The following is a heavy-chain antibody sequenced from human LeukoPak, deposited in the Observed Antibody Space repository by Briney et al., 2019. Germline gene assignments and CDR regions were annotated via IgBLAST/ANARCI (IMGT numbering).Heavy chain of an antibody. V-gene: IGHV5-51*01. CDR1: GSPFNTYW. CDR2: IFPGESNI. D-gene: IGHD2-21*02. Sequence: GEPLHISWQGSGSPFNTYWIAWVRQLPGKGLEWMGMIFPGESNIRYSPSLQGQVTISADKSTGTAYLQWTSLKASDSAMYYCARQGTAPFDYWGQGTLVTVSS. J-gene: IGHJ4*02. CDR3: ARQGTAPFDY.